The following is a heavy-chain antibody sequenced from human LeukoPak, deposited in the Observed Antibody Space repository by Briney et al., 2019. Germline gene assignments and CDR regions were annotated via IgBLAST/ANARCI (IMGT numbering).Heavy chain of an antibody. V-gene: IGHV4-59*01. CDR1: GGSISSYY. J-gene: IGHJ5*02. D-gene: IGHD6-19*01. Sequence: PSETLSLTCTVSGGSISSYYWSWIRQPPGKGLEWIGYIYYSGSTNYNPSLKSRVTISVDTSKNQFSLKLSSVSAADTAVYYCARDGRIGVAGAPNWFDPRGQGTLVTVSS. CDR3: ARDGRIGVAGAPNWFDP. CDR2: IYYSGST.